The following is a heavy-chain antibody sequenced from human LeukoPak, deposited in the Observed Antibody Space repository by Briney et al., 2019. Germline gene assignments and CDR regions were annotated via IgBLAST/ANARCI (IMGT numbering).Heavy chain of an antibody. CDR2: FGPEHGET. V-gene: IGHV1-24*01. CDR1: GSKLTEFS. D-gene: IGHD1-1*01. CDR3: ARERTEIVPTEVTTQFYPYYYGMDV. Sequence: ASVKVSCKVFGSKLTEFSMHWVRQAPGKGLEWMGGFGPEHGETLYAQNFQGRVAVTEDRATDTAYMELRGLRSEDTAVYYCARERTEIVPTEVTTQFYPYYYGMDVWGQGTTVTVSS. J-gene: IGHJ6*02.